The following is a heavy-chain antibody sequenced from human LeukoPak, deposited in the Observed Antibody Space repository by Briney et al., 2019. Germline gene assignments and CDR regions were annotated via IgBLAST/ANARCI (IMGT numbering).Heavy chain of an antibody. CDR2: ISYDGSNK. Sequence: GGSLRLSCAASGFTFGSYSMNWVRQAPGKGLEWVAVISYDGSNKYYADSVKGRFTISRDNSKNTLYLQMNSLRAEDTAVYYCASDSEYYDSSGYYHYDAFDIWGQGTMVTVSS. CDR3: ASDSEYYDSSGYYHYDAFDI. V-gene: IGHV3-30*03. CDR1: GFTFGSYS. J-gene: IGHJ3*02. D-gene: IGHD3-22*01.